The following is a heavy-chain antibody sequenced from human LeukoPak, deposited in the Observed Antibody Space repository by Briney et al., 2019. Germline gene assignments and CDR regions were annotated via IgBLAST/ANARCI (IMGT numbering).Heavy chain of an antibody. Sequence: GGSLRLSCAASGFTFSSYGMHWVRQAPGKGLEWVAVIWYDGSNKYYADSVKGRFTISRDNSKNTLYLQMNSLRAEDTAVYYCAREHSSGWSPFYYYYYGMDVWGQGTTVTVSS. D-gene: IGHD6-19*01. CDR3: AREHSSGWSPFYYYYYGMDV. CDR2: IWYDGSNK. CDR1: GFTFSSYG. V-gene: IGHV3-33*01. J-gene: IGHJ6*02.